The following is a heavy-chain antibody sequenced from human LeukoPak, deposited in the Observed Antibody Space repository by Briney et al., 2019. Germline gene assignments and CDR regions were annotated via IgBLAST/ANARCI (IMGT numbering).Heavy chain of an antibody. CDR3: ARGEFDGGVYFDY. D-gene: IGHD3-16*01. V-gene: IGHV4-4*02. Sequence: SGTLSLTCAVSGGSISSSHWWSWVRQPPGKGLEWIGEIYHSGSTNYNPSLKSRVTMSVGKSKNQFSLKLSSVTAADTAVYYCARGEFDGGVYFDYWGQGTLVTASS. J-gene: IGHJ4*02. CDR1: GGSISSSHW. CDR2: IYHSGST.